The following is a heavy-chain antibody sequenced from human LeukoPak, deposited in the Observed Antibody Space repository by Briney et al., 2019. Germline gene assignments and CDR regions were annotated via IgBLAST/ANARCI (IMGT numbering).Heavy chain of an antibody. CDR2: IYYSGST. CDR1: GGSINSYY. D-gene: IGHD2-8*01. V-gene: IGHV4-59*01. Sequence: SETLTLTCTVSGGSINSYYWSWIRQPPGKGLEWIGYIYYSGSTNYNPSLKTRVTISRDTSKNQFSLRLRSVTAADTAVYYCTSGGMVSGDYWGHGTLVTVSS. CDR3: TSGGMVSGDY. J-gene: IGHJ4*01.